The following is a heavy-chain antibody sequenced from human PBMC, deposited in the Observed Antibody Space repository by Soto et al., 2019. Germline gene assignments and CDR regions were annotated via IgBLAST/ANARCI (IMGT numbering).Heavy chain of an antibody. CDR1: GFTFSSYS. CDR2: IRSSSSYI. Sequence: EVQLVESGGGLVKPGGSLRLSCAASGFTFSSYSMNWVRQAPGKGLEWVSSIRSSSSYIYYADSVKGRFTISRDNAKNSLYLQMNSLRAEDTAVYYCARDMRGYCSGGSCYWGGYFDYWGQGTLVTVSS. D-gene: IGHD2-15*01. J-gene: IGHJ4*02. CDR3: ARDMRGYCSGGSCYWGGYFDY. V-gene: IGHV3-21*01.